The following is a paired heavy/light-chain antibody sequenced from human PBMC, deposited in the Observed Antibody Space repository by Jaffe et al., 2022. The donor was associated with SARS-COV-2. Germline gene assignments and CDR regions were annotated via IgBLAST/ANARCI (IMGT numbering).Light chain of an antibody. CDR1: SSDVGSDNY. CDR3: FSYAGSTRL. Sequence: QSVLTQPRSVSGSPGQSVTISCTGSSSDVGSDNYLSWYQQHPGKAPKLIIYDVSKRPPGVPDRFSGSKSGNTASLTISGLQADDDADYYCFSYAGSTRLFGGGTNLTVL. J-gene: IGLJ2*01. V-gene: IGLV2-11*01. CDR2: DVS.
Heavy chain of an antibody. J-gene: IGHJ6*02. CDR3: RTERRRAYYDDAMDV. V-gene: IGHV5-10-1*03. D-gene: IGHD1-26*01. Sequence: EVQLVQSGAEVKKPGESLRISCKGSGYSFTNYWISWVRQMPGKGLEWMGRIDPGDSYTNYSPSFQGHVTISVDKSINTAFLQWNSLEASDTAIYYCRTERRRAYYDDAMDVWGQGTTVTVSS. CDR2: IDPGDSYT. CDR1: GYSFTNYW.